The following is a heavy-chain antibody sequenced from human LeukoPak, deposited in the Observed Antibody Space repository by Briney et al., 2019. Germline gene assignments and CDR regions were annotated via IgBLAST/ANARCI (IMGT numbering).Heavy chain of an antibody. Sequence: PGGSLRLSCVASGFTFISYWMTWVRRAPGKGLEWVAQISQDGTESYSVDSVRGRFTISRDNAKNSVYLRMNSLRPEDTAVYYCARDSTGTVFDLWGQGTLVTVSS. J-gene: IGHJ4*02. CDR2: ISQDGTES. CDR1: GFTFISYW. CDR3: ARDSTGTVFDL. D-gene: IGHD1-1*01. V-gene: IGHV3-7*04.